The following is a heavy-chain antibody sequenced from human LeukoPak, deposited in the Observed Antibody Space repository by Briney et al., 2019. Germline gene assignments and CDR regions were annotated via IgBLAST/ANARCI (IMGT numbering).Heavy chain of an antibody. J-gene: IGHJ4*02. Sequence: GASVKVSCKASGGTFSSYAISWVRQAPGQGLEWMGRIIPIFGTASYAQKFQGRVTITTDESTSTAYMELSSLRSEDTAVYYCARDLSLFGVDYYSDYWGQGTLVTVSS. CDR1: GGTFSSYA. CDR2: IIPIFGTA. V-gene: IGHV1-69*05. D-gene: IGHD3-3*02. CDR3: ARDLSLFGVDYYSDY.